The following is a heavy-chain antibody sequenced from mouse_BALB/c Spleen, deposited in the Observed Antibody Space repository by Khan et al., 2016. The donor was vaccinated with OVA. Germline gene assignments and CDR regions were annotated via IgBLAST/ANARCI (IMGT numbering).Heavy chain of an antibody. J-gene: IGHJ1*01. V-gene: IGHV5-6-3*01. Sequence: EVELVESGGGLVQPGGSLKLSCAASGFTFSSYGMSWVRQTPDKRLELVATINSNGGTSYYADSVKGRFTISRDNAKNTLHLQMSSLKSEDTAMYYCASDYYRFDEGYWYFGVWGAGTTVTVSS. D-gene: IGHD2-14*01. CDR2: INSNGGTS. CDR3: ASDYYRFDEGYWYFGV. CDR1: GFTFSSYG.